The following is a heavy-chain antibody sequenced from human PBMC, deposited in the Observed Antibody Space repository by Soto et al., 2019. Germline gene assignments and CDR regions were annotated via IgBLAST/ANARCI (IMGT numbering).Heavy chain of an antibody. V-gene: IGHV1-69*14. CDR3: ASHTGSSPEGRYYYGMDV. J-gene: IGHJ6*02. D-gene: IGHD1-26*01. Sequence: QVQLVQSGAEVKKPGSSVKVSCKASGGTFSSYAISWVRQAPGQGLEWMGGVIPIFGTADYAQPFQGRVTITADTSTSTAYMELSSLRSEETAVYYCASHTGSSPEGRYYYGMDVWGQGTTVTVSS. CDR1: GGTFSSYA. CDR2: VIPIFGTA.